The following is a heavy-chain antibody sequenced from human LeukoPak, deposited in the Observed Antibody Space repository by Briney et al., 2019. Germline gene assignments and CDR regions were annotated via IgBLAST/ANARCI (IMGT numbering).Heavy chain of an antibody. CDR3: ARHLFYFGSGSYYNGEDY. CDR1: GFTFSSFG. V-gene: IGHV3-30-3*01. Sequence: PGSSLKLSCEASGFTFSSFGMHWVRQGPGKGLEWVAFISYDGSNKYYADSVKGRFTISRDNSKNTLFVQMNSLRAEDTAVYYCARHLFYFGSGSYYNGEDYWGQGTLVTVSS. CDR2: ISYDGSNK. D-gene: IGHD3-10*01. J-gene: IGHJ4*02.